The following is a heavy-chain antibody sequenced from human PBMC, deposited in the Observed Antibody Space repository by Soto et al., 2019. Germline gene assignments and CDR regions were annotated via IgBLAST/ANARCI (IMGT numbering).Heavy chain of an antibody. CDR3: TARRDWTAVDPLEY. D-gene: IGHD5-18*01. J-gene: IGHJ4*02. Sequence: EVQLVESGGGLVQPGGSLKVSCAASGFTFSDSAMHWVRQASGKGLEWVGRIRNKGNNYATAYTASVKGRFTISRDDSKNTVNLQMNSLKIDDTAVYYGTARRDWTAVDPLEYWGLGTLVTVSS. CDR2: IRNKGNNYAT. V-gene: IGHV3-73*02. CDR1: GFTFSDSA.